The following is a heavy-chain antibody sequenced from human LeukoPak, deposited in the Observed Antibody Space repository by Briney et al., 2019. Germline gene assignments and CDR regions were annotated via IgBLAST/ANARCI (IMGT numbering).Heavy chain of an antibody. CDR2: IAYDGSNK. Sequence: GGSLRLSCAASGFTFSSYAMHWVRQAPGKGLEWVAVIAYDGSNKYYADSVKGRFTISRDNSKNTLYLQMNSLRAEDTAVYYCARDIHSGLLAGYFDYWGQGTLVTVSS. CDR3: ARDIHSGLLAGYFDY. D-gene: IGHD5-12*01. J-gene: IGHJ4*02. V-gene: IGHV3-30-3*01. CDR1: GFTFSSYA.